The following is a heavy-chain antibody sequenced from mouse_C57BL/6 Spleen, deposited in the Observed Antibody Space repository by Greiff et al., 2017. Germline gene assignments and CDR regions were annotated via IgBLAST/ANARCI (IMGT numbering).Heavy chain of an antibody. J-gene: IGHJ4*01. CDR2: ILPGTGST. V-gene: IGHV1-9*01. Sequence: QVQLQQSGAELMKPGASVKLSCTATGYTFTGSWIEWVKQRPGHGLEWIGEILPGTGSTNNNEKFNGKATFTADTSSNTAYMQHSSLTTEDSAIYYCARRIRGYYCYARDYWGQGTSVNVSS. CDR3: ARRIRGYYCYARDY. D-gene: IGHD2-4*01. CDR1: GYTFTGSW.